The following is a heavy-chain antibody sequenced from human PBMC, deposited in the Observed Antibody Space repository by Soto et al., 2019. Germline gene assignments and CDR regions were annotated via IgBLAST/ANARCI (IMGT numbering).Heavy chain of an antibody. CDR3: AKDLGGPNYDFWSGYAFDI. V-gene: IGHV3-23*01. Sequence: GGSLRRSCAASGFTFSSYAMSWVRQAPGKGLEWVSAISGSGGSTYYADSVKGRFTISRNNSKNTLYLQMNSLRAEDTAVYYCAKDLGGPNYDFWSGYAFDIWGEGTMVTVSS. J-gene: IGHJ3*02. CDR2: ISGSGGST. CDR1: GFTFSSYA. D-gene: IGHD3-3*01.